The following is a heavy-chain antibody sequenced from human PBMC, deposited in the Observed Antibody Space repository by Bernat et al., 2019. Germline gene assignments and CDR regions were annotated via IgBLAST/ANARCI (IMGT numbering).Heavy chain of an antibody. CDR1: GGSISSSSYY. V-gene: IGHV4-39*01. D-gene: IGHD3-9*01. CDR2: IYYSGST. CDR3: ARHSFAILTGYLFAY. J-gene: IGHJ4*02. Sequence: QLQLQESGPGLVKPSETLSLTCTVSGGSISSSSYYWGWIRQPPGKGLEWIGSIYYSGSTYYNPSLKSRVTISVDTSKNQFSLKLSSVTAADTAVYYCARHSFAILTGYLFAYWGQGTLVTVSS.